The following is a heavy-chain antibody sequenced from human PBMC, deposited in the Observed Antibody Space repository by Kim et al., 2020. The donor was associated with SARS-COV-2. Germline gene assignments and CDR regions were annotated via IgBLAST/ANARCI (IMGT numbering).Heavy chain of an antibody. V-gene: IGHV3-21*01. D-gene: IGHD6-19*01. Sequence: SSYIYYAASVKGRCTISRDNAKNSLYLQMNSLRAEDTAVYYCARAGLVTVYWGQGTLVTVSS. CDR3: ARAGLVTVY. CDR2: SSYI. J-gene: IGHJ4*02.